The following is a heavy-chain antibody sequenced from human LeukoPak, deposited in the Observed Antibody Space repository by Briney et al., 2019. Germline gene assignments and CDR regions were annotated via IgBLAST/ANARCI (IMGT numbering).Heavy chain of an antibody. J-gene: IGHJ3*02. V-gene: IGHV4-38-2*01. Sequence: SETLSLTCAVSGYSISSGYYCGWIRRPPGKGLEWIGSIYHSGSTYYNPSLKSRVTISVDTSKNQFSLKLSSVTAADTAVYYCARLITGTTTAFDIWGQGTMVTVSS. CDR2: IYHSGST. D-gene: IGHD1-7*01. CDR3: ARLITGTTTAFDI. CDR1: GYSISSGYY.